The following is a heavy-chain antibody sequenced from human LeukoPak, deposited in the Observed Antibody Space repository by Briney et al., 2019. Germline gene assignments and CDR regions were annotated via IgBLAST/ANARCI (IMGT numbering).Heavy chain of an antibody. CDR3: AKGGGGSYPFDY. CDR2: ISGSGGST. D-gene: IGHD1-26*01. J-gene: IGHJ4*02. V-gene: IGHV3-23*01. Sequence: HPGGSLRLSCAASGFTFSSYAMNWVRQAPGKGLEWVSAISGSGGSTYYADSVKGRFTISRDNSKNTLYLQMNSLRAEDTAVYYCAKGGGGSYPFDYWGQGTLVTVSS. CDR1: GFTFSSYA.